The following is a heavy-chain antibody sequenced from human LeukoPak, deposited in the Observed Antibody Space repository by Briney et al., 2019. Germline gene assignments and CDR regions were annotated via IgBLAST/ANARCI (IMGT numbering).Heavy chain of an antibody. V-gene: IGHV3-23*01. CDR3: AKAGSMATPTPYYFDY. CDR2: FSGSGGST. CDR1: GLTFSNYS. Sequence: GGSLRLSCAASGLTFSNYSVSWVRQAPGQGLEWVSAFSGSGGSTYYADSVKGRFTISRDNSKNTLYLQMNSLRAEDTAVYYCAKAGSMATPTPYYFDYWGQGTLVTVSS. D-gene: IGHD5-24*01. J-gene: IGHJ4*02.